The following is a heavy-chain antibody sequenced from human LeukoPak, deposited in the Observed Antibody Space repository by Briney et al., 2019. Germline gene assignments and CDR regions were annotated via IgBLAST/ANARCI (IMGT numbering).Heavy chain of an antibody. D-gene: IGHD6-19*01. Sequence: GGSLRLSCAASGFTFNNAWMSWVRQAPGKGLEWVGRIRSKTDGGTTDHSAPVQDRFTISRDESKNMLYLQMNSLRSDDTAVYFCATGGITVTGTLDYWGRGTLVTVSS. CDR2: IRSKTDGGTT. CDR3: ATGGITVTGTLDY. J-gene: IGHJ4*02. CDR1: GFTFNNAW. V-gene: IGHV3-15*01.